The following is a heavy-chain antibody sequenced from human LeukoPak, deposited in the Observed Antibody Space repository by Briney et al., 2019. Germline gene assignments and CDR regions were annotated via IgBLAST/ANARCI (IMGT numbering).Heavy chain of an antibody. CDR1: GGSISSYY. D-gene: IGHD2-2*01. Sequence: PSETLSLTCTVSGGSISSYYWSWIRQLAGKGLEWIGRIYSSGSTNYNPSLKSRVTMSVDTSKNQFSLKLSSVTAADTAVYYCARGQYHLLYWYFDLWGRGTLVTVSS. CDR2: IYSSGST. V-gene: IGHV4-4*07. J-gene: IGHJ2*01. CDR3: ARGQYHLLYWYFDL.